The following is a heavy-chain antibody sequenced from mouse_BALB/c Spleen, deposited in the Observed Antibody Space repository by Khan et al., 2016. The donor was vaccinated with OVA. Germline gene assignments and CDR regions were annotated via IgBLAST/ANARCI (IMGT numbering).Heavy chain of an antibody. Sequence: EVELVASGGGLVQPGGSLKLSCATSGFTFSDYYMYWVRQTPEKRLEWVAKISNGGGRTYYPDTVKGRFTISRDNAKNTLYLQMSRLKSEDTAMYYCARHEGFWYDIYYAMDYWGQGTSVTVSS. J-gene: IGHJ4*01. D-gene: IGHD1-1*02. CDR3: ARHEGFWYDIYYAMDY. CDR2: ISNGGGRT. CDR1: GFTFSDYY. V-gene: IGHV5-12*02.